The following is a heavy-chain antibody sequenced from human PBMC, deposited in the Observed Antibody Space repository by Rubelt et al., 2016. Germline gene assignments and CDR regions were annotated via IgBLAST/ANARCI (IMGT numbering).Heavy chain of an antibody. V-gene: IGHV3-30*04. CDR1: GFTFSSYA. CDR2: ISYDGSHK. J-gene: IGHJ2*01. CDR3: ARDSLDIVVEDWYFDL. D-gene: IGHD2-15*01. Sequence: GGGVVQPGRSLRLSCAASGFTFSSYAMHWVRQAPGKGLEWVAVISYDGSHKYYADSVKGRFTISRDNAKNSLYLQMNSLRAEDTAVYYCARDSLDIVVEDWYFDLWGRGTLVTVSS.